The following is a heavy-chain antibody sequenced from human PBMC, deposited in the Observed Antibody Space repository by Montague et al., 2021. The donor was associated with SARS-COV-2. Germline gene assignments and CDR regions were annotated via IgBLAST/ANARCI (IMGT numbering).Heavy chain of an antibody. V-gene: IGHV4-61*02. J-gene: IGHJ6*02. CDR3: ARGDGVDTAMVYYYYGMDV. D-gene: IGHD5-18*01. Sequence: TLSLTCTVSGGSISSGSYYWSWIRQPAGKGLEWIGRIYTSGSTNYNPSLKSRVTISVDTSKNQSSLKLSSVTAADTAVYYCARGDGVDTAMVYYYYGMDVWGQGTTVTVSS. CDR2: IYTSGST. CDR1: GGSISSGSYY.